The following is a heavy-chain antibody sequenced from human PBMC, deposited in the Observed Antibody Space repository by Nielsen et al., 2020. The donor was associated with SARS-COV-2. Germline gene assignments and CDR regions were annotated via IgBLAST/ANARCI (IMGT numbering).Heavy chain of an antibody. V-gene: IGHV3-30*04. CDR1: GFTFSSYA. J-gene: IGHJ6*02. D-gene: IGHD6-13*01. Sequence: GESLKISCAASGFTFSSYAMHWVRQDPGKGLEWVAVISYDGSNKYYADSVKGRFTISRDNSKNTLYLQMNSLRAEDTAAYYCARDWIAAAGTYYYYGMDVWGQGTTVTVSS. CDR3: ARDWIAAAGTYYYYGMDV. CDR2: ISYDGSNK.